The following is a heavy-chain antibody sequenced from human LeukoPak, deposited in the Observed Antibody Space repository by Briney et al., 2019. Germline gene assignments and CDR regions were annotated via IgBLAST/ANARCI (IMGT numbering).Heavy chain of an antibody. CDR2: VSGSGTA. Sequence: SETLSLTCTVSTGTINTFFWTWVRQPAGKGLEWIGRVSGSGTAYHNPSLGSRVSISLATSNNQLFLKVFSLTAADTAVYYCAIGNELPKLSGHYSFDGWSQGVLVS. CDR1: TGTINTFF. J-gene: IGHJ4*02. D-gene: IGHD2/OR15-2a*01. CDR3: AIGNELPKLSGHYSFDG. V-gene: IGHV4-4*07.